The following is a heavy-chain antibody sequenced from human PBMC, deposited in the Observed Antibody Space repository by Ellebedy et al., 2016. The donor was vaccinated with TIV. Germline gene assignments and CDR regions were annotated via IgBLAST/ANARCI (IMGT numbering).Heavy chain of an antibody. Sequence: PGESLKISCAVSGLTFSGYAMQWVRQAPGKGLEWVAVISHDGSKKEYADSVKGRFTISRDNSKSTLYLQMDSLRAEDTAVYYCARDLYSGEYDVFDYWGQGTLVTVSS. CDR1: GLTFSGYA. CDR3: ARDLYSGEYDVFDY. CDR2: ISHDGSKK. J-gene: IGHJ4*02. D-gene: IGHD4-17*01. V-gene: IGHV3-30-3*01.